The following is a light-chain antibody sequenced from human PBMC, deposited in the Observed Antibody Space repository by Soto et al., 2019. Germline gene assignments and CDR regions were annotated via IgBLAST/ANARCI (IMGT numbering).Light chain of an antibody. CDR3: QHYNSYPEA. Sequence: DIQMTQSPSTLSGSVGDRVTITCRASQTISSWLAWYQQKPGKAPKLLIYKASTLKSGVPSRFSGSGSGTEITLTISSLQPDDFATYYCQHYNSYPEAFGQGTKVDNK. CDR2: KAS. CDR1: QTISSW. V-gene: IGKV1-5*03. J-gene: IGKJ1*01.